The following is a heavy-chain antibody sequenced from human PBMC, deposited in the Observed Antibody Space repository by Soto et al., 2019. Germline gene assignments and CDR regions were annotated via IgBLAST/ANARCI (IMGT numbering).Heavy chain of an antibody. CDR3: AKDRAQQLWCLYGMGV. CDR2: ISYDGSNK. Sequence: QVQLVESGGGVVQPGRSLRLSCAAPGFTFSSYGMHWVRQAPGKGLEWVAVISYDGSNKYYADSVKGRFTISRDNSKNTLYLQMNNLRAEDTAVYYCAKDRAQQLWCLYGMGVWGQGTTVTVSS. CDR1: GFTFSSYG. V-gene: IGHV3-30*18. J-gene: IGHJ6*02. D-gene: IGHD5-18*01.